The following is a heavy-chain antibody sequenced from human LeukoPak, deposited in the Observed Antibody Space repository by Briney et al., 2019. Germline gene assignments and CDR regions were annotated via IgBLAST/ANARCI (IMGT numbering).Heavy chain of an antibody. V-gene: IGHV4-4*07. CDR1: GGPIYSYY. CDR2: LYPGVST. Sequence: SETLSLTCTVSGGPIYSYYWSWIRQTAGKGLEWIGRLYPGVSTNYNPSLQSRVTMSVDTSKSQCALKLSAVTAADTAVYYCARLKFYDSTGYSPGHYMDVWGKGTTVIVSS. CDR3: ARLKFYDSTGYSPGHYMDV. D-gene: IGHD3-22*01. J-gene: IGHJ6*03.